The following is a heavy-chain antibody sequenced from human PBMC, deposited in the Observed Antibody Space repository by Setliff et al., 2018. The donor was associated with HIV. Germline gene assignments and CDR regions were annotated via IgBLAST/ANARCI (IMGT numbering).Heavy chain of an antibody. J-gene: IGHJ4*02. D-gene: IGHD1-1*01. CDR2: IIPVGGTT. CDR3: ATGLSSTDPSSNS. Sequence: SVKVSCKTSGGIISWVRQAPGQGLEWMGRIIPVGGTTNYAQKFQGRVTITADKSTSTVYMELSSLRSDDTAVYYCATGLSSTDPSSNSWGQGTPVTVLL. CDR1: GGI. V-gene: IGHV1-69*08.